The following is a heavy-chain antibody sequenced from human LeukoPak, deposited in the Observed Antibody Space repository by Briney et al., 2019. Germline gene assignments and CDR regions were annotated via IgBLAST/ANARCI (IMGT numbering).Heavy chain of an antibody. J-gene: IGHJ4*02. CDR2: ISGGSRYT. Sequence: GGSLRLSCAPPGLSFSDSYMSSIRQAPGKGLERVSYISGGSRYTNYADSVKGRFTISRDNAKNSLYLQMNSLRAEDTAVYYCAREYGSGSCFDFWGQGTLVTVSS. V-gene: IGHV3-11*05. CDR3: AREYGSGSCFDF. CDR1: GLSFSDSY. D-gene: IGHD3-10*01.